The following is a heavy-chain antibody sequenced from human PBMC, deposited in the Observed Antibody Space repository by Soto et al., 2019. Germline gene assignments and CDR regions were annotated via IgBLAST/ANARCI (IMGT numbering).Heavy chain of an antibody. J-gene: IGHJ3*02. V-gene: IGHV4-59*01. CDR3: ARDRGYDYVWGTHAFDI. Sequence: SETLSLTCTVSGGSISSYYWSWIRQPPGKGLEWIGYIYYSGSTNYNPSLKRRVTISVDTSKNQFSLKLSSVTAADTAVYYCARDRGYDYVWGTHAFDIWGQGTMVTVSS. D-gene: IGHD3-16*01. CDR1: GGSISSYY. CDR2: IYYSGST.